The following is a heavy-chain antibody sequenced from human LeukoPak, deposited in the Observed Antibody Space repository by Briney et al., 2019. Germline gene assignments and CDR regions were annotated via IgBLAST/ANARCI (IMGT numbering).Heavy chain of an antibody. Sequence: PGGSLRLSCAASGFTFDDYAMHWVRQAPGKGLEWVSGISWNSGSIGYADSVKGRFTISRDNAKNSLYLQMNSLRAEDTAVYYCASQPHLKYYFDYWGQGTLVTVSS. CDR1: GFTFDDYA. CDR2: ISWNSGSI. J-gene: IGHJ4*02. V-gene: IGHV3-9*01. CDR3: ASQPHLKYYFDY.